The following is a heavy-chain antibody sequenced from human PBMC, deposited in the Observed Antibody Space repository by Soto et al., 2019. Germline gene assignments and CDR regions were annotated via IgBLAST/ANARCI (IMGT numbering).Heavy chain of an antibody. Sequence: QVQLQESGPGLVKPSQTLSLTCTVSGGSISSGDYYWSWLRQPPGKGLEWIGYIYYSGSTYYNPSLKRRVTRSVDTSKHQFSLKLSSVTAADTAVYYCARGGYDFLRGQHGFDPWGQGTLVTVSS. CDR2: IYYSGST. CDR3: ARGGYDFLRGQHGFDP. V-gene: IGHV4-30-4*01. D-gene: IGHD3-3*01. CDR1: GGSISSGDYY. J-gene: IGHJ5*02.